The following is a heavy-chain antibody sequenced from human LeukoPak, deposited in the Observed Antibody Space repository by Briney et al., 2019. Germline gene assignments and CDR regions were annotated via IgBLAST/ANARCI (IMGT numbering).Heavy chain of an antibody. CDR1: GFTFSGSA. Sequence: GGSLRLSCAASGFTFSGSAMHWVRQASGKGLEWVGRIRSKANRYATAYAASVKGRFTISGDDSKNTAYLQMNSLKTEDTAVYYCTNQDGYPDYWGQGTLVTVSS. CDR2: IRSKANRYAT. V-gene: IGHV3-73*01. D-gene: IGHD5-24*01. J-gene: IGHJ4*02. CDR3: TNQDGYPDY.